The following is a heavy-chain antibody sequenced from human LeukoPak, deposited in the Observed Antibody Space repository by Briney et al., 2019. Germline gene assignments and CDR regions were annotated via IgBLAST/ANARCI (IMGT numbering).Heavy chain of an antibody. CDR1: GGTFSSYA. J-gene: IGHJ6*03. CDR3: ARGLVLRYFDWLFHMDV. D-gene: IGHD3-9*01. V-gene: IGHV1-69*13. CDR2: IIPIFGTA. Sequence: ASVKVSCKASGGTFSSYAISWVRQAPGQGLEWMGGIIPIFGTANYAQKFQGRVTITADESTSTAYMELSSLRSEDTAVYYCARGLVLRYFDWLFHMDVWGKGTTVTISS.